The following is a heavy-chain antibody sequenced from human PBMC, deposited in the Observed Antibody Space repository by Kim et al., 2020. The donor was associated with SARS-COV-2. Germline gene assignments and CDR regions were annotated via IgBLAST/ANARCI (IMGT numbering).Heavy chain of an antibody. CDR3: VRGNDIMATRDRYFDL. Sequence: GGSLRLSCSASGFTFSNHIMQWVRQAPGMGLEDVSGITSNGGSTYYVDSVKGRFTISRDTSRNTLYLQMRSLRVEDTAIYYCVRGNDIMATRDRYFDLWGRGTLVSVSS. CDR2: ITSNGGST. D-gene: IGHD5-12*01. V-gene: IGHV3-64D*06. J-gene: IGHJ2*01. CDR1: GFTFSNHI.